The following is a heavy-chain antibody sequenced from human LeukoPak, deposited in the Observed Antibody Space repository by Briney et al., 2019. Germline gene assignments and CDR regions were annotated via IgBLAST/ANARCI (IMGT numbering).Heavy chain of an antibody. V-gene: IGHV1-2*02. CDR3: ARDRDSSGYYYGNWFDP. D-gene: IGHD3-22*01. CDR1: GYTFTGYY. Sequence: GASVKVSCKASGYTFTGYYMHWVRQAPGQGLEWMGWINPNSGGTNYAQKFQGRVTMTRDTSISTAYMELSRLRSDDTAVYYCARDRDSSGYYYGNWFDPWGQGTLVTVSS. CDR2: INPNSGGT. J-gene: IGHJ5*02.